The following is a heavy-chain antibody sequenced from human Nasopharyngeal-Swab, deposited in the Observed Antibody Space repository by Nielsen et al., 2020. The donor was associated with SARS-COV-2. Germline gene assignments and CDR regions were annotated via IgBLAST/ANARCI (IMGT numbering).Heavy chain of an antibody. CDR1: GGSISSSSYY. D-gene: IGHD1-26*01. V-gene: IGHV4-39*07. J-gene: IGHJ4*02. Sequence: SKTLSLTCTVSGGSISSSSYYWGWIRQPPGKGLEWIGSIYYSGSTYYNPSLKSRVTISVDTSKNQFSLKLSSVTAADTAVYYCARDSGSYYGESYFDYWGQGTLVTVSS. CDR2: IYYSGST. CDR3: ARDSGSYYGESYFDY.